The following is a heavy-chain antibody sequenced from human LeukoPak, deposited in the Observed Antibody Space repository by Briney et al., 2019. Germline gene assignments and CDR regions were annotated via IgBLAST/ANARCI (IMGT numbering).Heavy chain of an antibody. CDR3: AREEEGYSYYY. J-gene: IGHJ4*02. CDR2: ISSSSSAI. CDR1: GFTFSSYS. D-gene: IGHD5-18*01. V-gene: IGHV3-48*01. Sequence: PGGSLRLSCAASGFTFSSYSMNWVRQAPGKGLEWVSYISSSSSAIYYADSVKGRFTISRDNAKNSLYLQMNSLRAEDTAVYYCAREEEGYSYYYWGQGTLVTVSS.